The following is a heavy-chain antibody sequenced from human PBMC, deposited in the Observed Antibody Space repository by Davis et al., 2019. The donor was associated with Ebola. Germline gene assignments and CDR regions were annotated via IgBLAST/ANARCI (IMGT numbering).Heavy chain of an antibody. D-gene: IGHD2-21*02. Sequence: GGSLRLSCTASGFTFTSHSMAWVRQAPGKGLEWVSVISGRSTTIHYADSVKGRFTISRDNSKNTLYLQMNSLRDEDAAVYYRAKEGDYCGGDCYGSFDYWGQGTQVTVSS. V-gene: IGHV3-23*01. CDR3: AKEGDYCGGDCYGSFDY. J-gene: IGHJ4*02. CDR2: ISGRSTTI. CDR1: GFTFTSHS.